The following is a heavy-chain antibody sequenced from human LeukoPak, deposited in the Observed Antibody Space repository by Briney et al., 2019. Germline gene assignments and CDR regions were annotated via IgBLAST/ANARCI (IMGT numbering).Heavy chain of an antibody. Sequence: GGSLRLSCAASGFTFSSYWMHWVRQVPGKGLVWVSRIKSDGSSTSYADFVRGRFTISRDNTKNTLYLQMSSLRAEDTAIYYCARELDLDFWGQGTLVTVSS. V-gene: IGHV3-74*01. D-gene: IGHD2-2*03. J-gene: IGHJ4*02. CDR3: ARELDLDF. CDR2: IKSDGSST. CDR1: GFTFSSYW.